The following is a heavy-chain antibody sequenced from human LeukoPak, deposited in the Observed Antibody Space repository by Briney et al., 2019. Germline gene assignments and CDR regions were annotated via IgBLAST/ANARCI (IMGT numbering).Heavy chain of an antibody. CDR1: GGSISTSSYY. V-gene: IGHV4-61*05. D-gene: IGHD3-22*01. J-gene: IGHJ4*02. CDR2: IYTSGST. Sequence: SETLSLTCTVYGGSISTSSYYWGWVRQPPGKGLEWIGLIYTSGSTNYNPSLKSRVTMSVDTSKNQFSLKLSSVTAADTAVYFCARTPIYYYDNSGYYNWGQGTLVTVSS. CDR3: ARTPIYYYDNSGYYN.